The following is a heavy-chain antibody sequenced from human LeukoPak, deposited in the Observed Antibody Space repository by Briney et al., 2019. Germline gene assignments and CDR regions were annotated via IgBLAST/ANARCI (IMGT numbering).Heavy chain of an antibody. D-gene: IGHD6-13*01. V-gene: IGHV3-30*02. CDR1: GFTFSSYG. Sequence: GGSLRLSCAASGFTFSSYGMHWVRQAPGKGLEWVAFIRYDGSNKYYADSVKGRFTISRDNSKNTLYPQMNSLRAEDTAVYYCAKTTYSSSWYTSSWGQGTLATVSS. J-gene: IGHJ4*02. CDR2: IRYDGSNK. CDR3: AKTTYSSSWYTSS.